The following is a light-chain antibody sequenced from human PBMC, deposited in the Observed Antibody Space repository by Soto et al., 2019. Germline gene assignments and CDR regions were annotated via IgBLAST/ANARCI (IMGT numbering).Light chain of an antibody. CDR1: QSVSSN. CDR3: QQYSNWPPYT. Sequence: EIVMTQSPATLSVSPGERATLSCRASQSVSSNLAWYQQKPGQAPRLPIYGASTRATGIPARFSGSRSGTEFTLTISSLQSEDFAVYYCQQYSNWPPYTFGQGTKLEIK. V-gene: IGKV3-15*01. J-gene: IGKJ2*01. CDR2: GAS.